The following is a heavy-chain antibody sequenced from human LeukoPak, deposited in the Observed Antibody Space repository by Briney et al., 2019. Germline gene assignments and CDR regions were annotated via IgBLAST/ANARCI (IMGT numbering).Heavy chain of an antibody. Sequence: PGRSLRLSCAASGFTFSSYAMHWVRQAPGKGLEWVAVISYDGSNKYYADSVKGRFTISRDNSKNTLYLQMNSLRAEDTAVYYCARGYTTVPFDYWGQGTLVTVSS. CDR1: GFTFSSYA. J-gene: IGHJ4*02. V-gene: IGHV3-30*04. D-gene: IGHD4-17*01. CDR3: ARGYTTVPFDY. CDR2: ISYDGSNK.